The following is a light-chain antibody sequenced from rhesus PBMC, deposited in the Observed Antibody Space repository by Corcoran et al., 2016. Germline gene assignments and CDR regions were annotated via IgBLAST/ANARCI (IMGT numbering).Light chain of an antibody. Sequence: DIQMTQSPSSLSASVGDTVTITCRASQGISSYLNWFQQKPGKAPKLLIYAATTLQSGVPSRLSGSGSGTDFTLTISSLQPEDFATYYCQQYKSYPWTFGQGTKVEIK. V-gene: IGKV1-28*02. J-gene: IGKJ1*01. CDR3: QQYKSYPWT. CDR1: QGISSY. CDR2: AAT.